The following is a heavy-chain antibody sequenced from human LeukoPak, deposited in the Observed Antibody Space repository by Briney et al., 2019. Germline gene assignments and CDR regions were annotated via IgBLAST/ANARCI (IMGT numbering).Heavy chain of an antibody. CDR3: ARDRGGTMANWFDP. CDR2: INPNCGGT. Sequence: ASVTVSCKASGYTFTGYYMHWVRQAPGQGLEWMGWINPNCGGTNYAQKFQGRVTMTRDTSISTAYMELSRLRSDDTAVYYCARDRGGTMANWFDPWGQGTLVTVSS. CDR1: GYTFTGYY. V-gene: IGHV1-2*02. J-gene: IGHJ5*02. D-gene: IGHD3-10*01.